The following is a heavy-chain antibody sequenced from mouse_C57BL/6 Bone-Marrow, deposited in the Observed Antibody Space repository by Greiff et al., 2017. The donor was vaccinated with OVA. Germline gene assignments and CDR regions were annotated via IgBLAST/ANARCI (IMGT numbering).Heavy chain of an antibody. CDR3: ARDGLLDAMDY. J-gene: IGHJ4*01. Sequence: VQLQQSGAELVKPGASVKISCKASGYAFSSYWMNWVKQRPGKGLEWIGQIYPGDGDTNYNGKFKGKATLTADKSSSTAYMQLSSLTSEDSAVYFCARDGLLDAMDYWGQGTSVTVSS. CDR1: GYAFSSYW. D-gene: IGHD2-3*01. V-gene: IGHV1-80*01. CDR2: IYPGDGDT.